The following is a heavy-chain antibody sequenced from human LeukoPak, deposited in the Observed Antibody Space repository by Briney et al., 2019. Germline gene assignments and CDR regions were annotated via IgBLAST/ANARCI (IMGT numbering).Heavy chain of an antibody. D-gene: IGHD3-10*01. CDR1: GGSIGSYY. Sequence: PSETLSLTCTVAGGSIGSYYASWIRHPAEKGLEWIGRSHSSVSTNYIPSIKSRVTMSIDTSKNQFSLKFSSVTDADTDMYYCAREAVDYGSGSLDFWGQGTLVTVSS. CDR3: AREAVDYGSGSLDF. V-gene: IGHV4-4*07. CDR2: SHSSVST. J-gene: IGHJ4*02.